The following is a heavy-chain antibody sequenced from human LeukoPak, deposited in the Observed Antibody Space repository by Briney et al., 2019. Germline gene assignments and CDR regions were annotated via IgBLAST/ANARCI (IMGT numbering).Heavy chain of an antibody. CDR2: IQNDGSDK. Sequence: GGSLRLSCAVSGISFRRSVMHWVRQAPGKGLEWVAFIQNDGSDKKYADSVKGRFTVSRDNSKNTVYLQMNTLRSEDTAVYYCAREGGVVVAGTFDYWGQGTLVTVSS. CDR3: AREGGVVVAGTFDY. J-gene: IGHJ4*02. CDR1: GISFRRSV. V-gene: IGHV3-30*02. D-gene: IGHD6-19*01.